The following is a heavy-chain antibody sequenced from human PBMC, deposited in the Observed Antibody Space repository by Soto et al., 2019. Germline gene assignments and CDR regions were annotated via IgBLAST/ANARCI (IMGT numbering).Heavy chain of an antibody. CDR3: ARATYHRTFDY. CDR2: FYHNGGT. CDR1: GSSIPSGYD. V-gene: IGHV4-38-2*01. D-gene: IGHD2-2*01. Sequence: SETLSLPCAVSGSSIPSGYDLGWIRQPPGKGLEWIGSFYHNGGTYYNPSLKNRVTISVDTSKNHFSLKLNSVTATDTAVYYCARATYHRTFDYWGQGTLVTVA. J-gene: IGHJ4*02.